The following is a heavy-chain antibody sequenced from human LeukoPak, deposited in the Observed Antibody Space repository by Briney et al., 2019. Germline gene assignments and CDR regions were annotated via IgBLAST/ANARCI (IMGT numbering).Heavy chain of an antibody. J-gene: IGHJ4*02. Sequence: GGSRRLSCAGSGFIFKNYVMTWVRQAPGKGLDWVSSLSATGDITYYADSVKGRFTVSRDNSNGTVFLQMNSLRAEDTAVYYCAKDSHPLSSSSWFFESWGQGTLVTVSS. V-gene: IGHV3-23*01. CDR2: LSATGDIT. CDR3: AKDSHPLSSSSWFFES. D-gene: IGHD6-13*01. CDR1: GFIFKNYV.